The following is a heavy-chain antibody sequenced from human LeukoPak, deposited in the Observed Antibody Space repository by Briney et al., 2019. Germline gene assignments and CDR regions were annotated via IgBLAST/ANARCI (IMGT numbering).Heavy chain of an antibody. CDR2: ISYDGSNK. CDR1: GLTFRNYV. D-gene: IGHD4-17*01. J-gene: IGHJ4*02. V-gene: IGHV3-30*04. CDR3: ARDQDYGTFDY. Sequence: GGSLRLSCAASGLTFRNYVIHWVRQAPGKGLEWVAVISYDGSNKYYADSVKGRFTISRDNSKNTLYLQMNSLRAEDTAVYYCARDQDYGTFDYWGQGTLVTVSS.